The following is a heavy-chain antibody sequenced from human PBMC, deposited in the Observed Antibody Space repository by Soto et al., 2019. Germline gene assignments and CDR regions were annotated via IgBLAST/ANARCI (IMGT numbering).Heavy chain of an antibody. Sequence: QITLKESGPTLVKPTQTLTLTCTFSGFSLSTDGVGVDWIRQPPGKALEWLGLIYWNDEKRYRPYLHRRLTITKDTSRNQVVLTMTNMDPVDTATYYCAHRTTVTTGINWGQGTLVTVSS. D-gene: IGHD4-4*01. CDR3: AHRTTVTTGIN. V-gene: IGHV2-5*01. CDR1: GFSLSTDGVG. CDR2: IYWNDEK. J-gene: IGHJ4*02.